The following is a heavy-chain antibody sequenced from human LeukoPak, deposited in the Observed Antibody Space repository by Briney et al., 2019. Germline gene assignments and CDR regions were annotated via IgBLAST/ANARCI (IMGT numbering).Heavy chain of an antibody. J-gene: IGHJ4*02. Sequence: PGGSLRLSCAASGFTFSSYGMHWVRQAPGKGLEWVAFIRYDGSNKYYADSVKGRFTISRDNSKNTLYLQMNSPRAEDTAIYYCAKDLAPHTIFGVAIHYWGQGTLVTVSS. CDR1: GFTFSSYG. V-gene: IGHV3-30*02. CDR3: AKDLAPHTIFGVAIHY. D-gene: IGHD3-3*01. CDR2: IRYDGSNK.